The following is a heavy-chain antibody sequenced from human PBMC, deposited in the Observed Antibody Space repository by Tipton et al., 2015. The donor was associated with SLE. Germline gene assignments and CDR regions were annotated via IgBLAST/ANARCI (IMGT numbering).Heavy chain of an antibody. J-gene: IGHJ4*02. Sequence: QLVQSGGGLVQPGGSLRLSCVVSGFIVSSNYMSWVRQAPGKGLEWVCFISGSGGTTYYADSVKGRFTISRDNSKNTLYLQMNSLRAEDTAVYHCARGEHEFWSEYFDYWGQGILVTVSS. CDR1: GFIVSSNY. V-gene: IGHV3-23*04. CDR3: ARGEHEFWSEYFDY. CDR2: ISGSGGTT. D-gene: IGHD3-3*01.